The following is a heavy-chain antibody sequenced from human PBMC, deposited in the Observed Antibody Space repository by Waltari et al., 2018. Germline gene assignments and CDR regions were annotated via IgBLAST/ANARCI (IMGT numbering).Heavy chain of an antibody. D-gene: IGHD3-10*01. V-gene: IGHV4-34*01. J-gene: IGHJ4*02. CDR2: INHSVST. Sequence: QVQLQQWGAGLLKPSETLSLTCAVYGGSFSGYYWIWIRQPPGKGLEWIGEINHSVSTNYNASLKSRVTISLDTSKNQFSLKLSSVTAADTAVYYCARVGGYASGSPRFDYWGRGTLVTVSS. CDR3: ARVGGYASGSPRFDY. CDR1: GGSFSGYY.